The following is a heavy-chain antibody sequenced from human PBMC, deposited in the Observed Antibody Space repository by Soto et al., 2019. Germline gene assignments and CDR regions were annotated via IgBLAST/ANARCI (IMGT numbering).Heavy chain of an antibody. CDR1: GGTFSSYT. Sequence: QVQLVQSGAEVKKPGSSVKVSCKASGGTFSSYTISWVRQAPGQGLEWMGRIIPILGIANYAQKFQGRVTITADKSTSTAYMELSSLRSEDTAVYYCARDSSGWYSPFDYWGQGTLVTVPS. CDR3: ARDSSGWYSPFDY. J-gene: IGHJ4*02. V-gene: IGHV1-69*08. CDR2: IIPILGIA. D-gene: IGHD6-19*01.